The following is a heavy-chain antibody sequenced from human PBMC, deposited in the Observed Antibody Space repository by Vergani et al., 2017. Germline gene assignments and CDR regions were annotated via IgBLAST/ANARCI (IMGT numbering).Heavy chain of an antibody. Sequence: EVQLVESGGVVVQPGGSLRLSCAASGFTFDDYAMHWVRQAPGKGLEWVSLISWDGGSTYYADSVKGRFTISRDNSKNSLYLQMNSLRAEDTALYYCAKDTIPAAGYYYHGMDVWGQGTTVTVSS. J-gene: IGHJ6*02. V-gene: IGHV3-43D*04. CDR2: ISWDGGST. CDR3: AKDTIPAAGYYYHGMDV. D-gene: IGHD6-13*01. CDR1: GFTFDDYA.